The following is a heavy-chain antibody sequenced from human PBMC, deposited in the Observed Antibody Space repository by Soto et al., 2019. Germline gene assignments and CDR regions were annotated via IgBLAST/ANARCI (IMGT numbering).Heavy chain of an antibody. CDR1: GSSISSSSYY. CDR2: IYHSGST. D-gene: IGHD2-2*01. Sequence: SETLSLTCTVSGSSISSSSYYWSWIRQPPVKGLEWIGYIYHSGSTYYNPSLKSRVTISVDRSKKQFSLKLSSVTAADTAVYYCARVPDRWGQGTLVTVS. J-gene: IGHJ5*02. V-gene: IGHV4-30-2*01. CDR3: ARVPDR.